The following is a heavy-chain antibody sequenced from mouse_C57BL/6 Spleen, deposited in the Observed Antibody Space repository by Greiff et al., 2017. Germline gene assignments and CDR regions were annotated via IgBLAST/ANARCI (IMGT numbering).Heavy chain of an antibody. CDR3: ARGGGTTVPLFDY. V-gene: IGHV1-42*01. CDR1: GYSFTGYY. D-gene: IGHD1-1*01. J-gene: IGHJ2*01. CDR2: INPSTGGT. Sequence: EVQLVESGPELVKPGASVKISCKASGYSFTGYYMNWVKQSPEKSLEWIGEINPSTGGTTYNQKFKAKATLTVDKSSSTAYMQLKSLTSEDSAVYYCARGGGTTVPLFDYWGQGTTLTVSS.